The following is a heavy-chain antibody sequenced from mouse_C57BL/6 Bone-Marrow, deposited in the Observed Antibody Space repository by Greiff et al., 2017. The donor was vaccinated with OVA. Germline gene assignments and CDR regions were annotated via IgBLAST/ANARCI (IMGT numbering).Heavy chain of an antibody. J-gene: IGHJ3*01. CDR3: ARGDDYGWFAY. CDR2: ISSGSSTI. Sequence: EVKLVESGGGLVKPGGSLKLSCAASGFTFSDYGMHWVRQAPEKGLEWVAYISSGSSTIYYADTVKGRFTISRDNAKNTLFLQMTSLRSEDTAMYYCARGDDYGWFAYWGQGTLVTVSA. CDR1: GFTFSDYG. D-gene: IGHD2-4*01. V-gene: IGHV5-17*01.